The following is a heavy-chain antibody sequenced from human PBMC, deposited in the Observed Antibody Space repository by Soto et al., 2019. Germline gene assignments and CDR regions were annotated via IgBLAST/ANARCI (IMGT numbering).Heavy chain of an antibody. V-gene: IGHV3-33*01. Sequence: GGSLRLSCAASGFTFSSYGMHWVRQAPGKGLEWVAVIWFDGSNKFYADSVKGRFTISRDNSKNTVSLQMNSLRDEDSAAYYCATTGPYWGQGTLVTVSA. CDR2: IWFDGSNK. CDR3: ATTGPY. CDR1: GFTFSSYG. J-gene: IGHJ4*02.